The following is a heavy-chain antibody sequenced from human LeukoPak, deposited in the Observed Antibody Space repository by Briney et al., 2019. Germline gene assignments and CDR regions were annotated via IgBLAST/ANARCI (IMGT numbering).Heavy chain of an antibody. CDR2: IYSGGST. CDR3: ARRGYCSGGSCYIFDY. V-gene: IGHV3-53*05. Sequence: PGGSLRLSCAASGFTVSSNFMSWVRQAPGKGLEWVSVIYSGGSTYYADSVKGRFTISRDNSKNTLYLQMNSLRAEDTAVYYCARRGYCSGGSCYIFDYWGQGTLVTVSS. J-gene: IGHJ4*02. D-gene: IGHD2-15*01. CDR1: GFTVSSNF.